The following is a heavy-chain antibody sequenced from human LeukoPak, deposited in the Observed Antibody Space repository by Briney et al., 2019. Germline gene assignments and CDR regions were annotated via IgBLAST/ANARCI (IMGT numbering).Heavy chain of an antibody. CDR3: ARDLWYCSGGSCYSRSFDY. V-gene: IGHV3-74*01. J-gene: IGHJ4*02. CDR1: GFTFSSYW. CDR2: INSDGSST. D-gene: IGHD2-15*01. Sequence: PGGSLRLSCAASGFTFSSYWMHWVRQAPGKGLVWVSRINSDGSSTSYADSVKGRFTISRDNAKNTLYLQMNSLRAEDTAVYYYARDLWYCSGGSCYSRSFDYWGQGTLVTVSS.